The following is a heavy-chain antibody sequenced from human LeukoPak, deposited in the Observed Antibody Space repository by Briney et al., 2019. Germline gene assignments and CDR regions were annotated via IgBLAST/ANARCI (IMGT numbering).Heavy chain of an antibody. D-gene: IGHD3-16*01. CDR2: ISWNSGSI. V-gene: IGHV3-9*01. Sequence: GGSLRLSCAASGFTFDDYAMHWVRQAPGKGLEWVSGISWNSGSIGYADSVKGRFTISRDNAKNSLYLQMNSLRAEDTALYYCAKGPGWGVRDSGAFFDYWGQGTLVTVSS. J-gene: IGHJ4*02. CDR1: GFTFDDYA. CDR3: AKGPGWGVRDSGAFFDY.